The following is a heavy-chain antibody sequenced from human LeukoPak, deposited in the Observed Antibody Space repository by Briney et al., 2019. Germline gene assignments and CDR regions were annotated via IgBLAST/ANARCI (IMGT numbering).Heavy chain of an antibody. J-gene: IGHJ4*02. CDR2: IWYDGSNK. D-gene: IGHD2-15*01. CDR1: GFTFSSYW. Sequence: GSLRLSCAASGFTFSSYWMSWVRQAPGKGLEWVAVIWYDGSNKYYADSVKGRFTISRDNSKNTLYLQMNSLRAEDTAVYYCARGTHCSGGSCYSGGFDYWGQGTLVTVSS. CDR3: ARGTHCSGGSCYSGGFDY. V-gene: IGHV3-33*08.